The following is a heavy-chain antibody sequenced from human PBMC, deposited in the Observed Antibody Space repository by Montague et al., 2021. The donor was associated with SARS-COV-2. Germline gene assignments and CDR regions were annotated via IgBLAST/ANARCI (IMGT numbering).Heavy chain of an antibody. Sequence: SETLSLTCAVYGGSFSGYYWTWIRQSPGKGLEWIGEINHSGSTNYSPSLESRVAISVDTSKNQFSLTLNFVTAADTAIYYCARATVDINMILVVITSVNHYFDSWGQGTLVTVSP. CDR2: INHSGST. V-gene: IGHV4-34*01. J-gene: IGHJ4*02. CDR1: GGSFSGYY. CDR3: ARATVDINMILVVITSVNHYFDS. D-gene: IGHD3-22*01.